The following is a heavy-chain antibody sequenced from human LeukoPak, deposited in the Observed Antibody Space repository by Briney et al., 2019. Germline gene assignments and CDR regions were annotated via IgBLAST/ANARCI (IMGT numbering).Heavy chain of an antibody. CDR2: ISAYNGNT. J-gene: IGHJ6*02. Sequence: GASVKVSCKASGYTFTSYGISWVRQAPGQGLEWMGWISAYNGNTNYAQKLQGRVTMTTDTSTSTAYMELRSLRSEDTAVYYCARNLGYCSSTSCYTVGDYYYGMDVWGQGTTVTVSS. V-gene: IGHV1-18*01. CDR3: ARNLGYCSSTSCYTVGDYYYGMDV. CDR1: GYTFTSYG. D-gene: IGHD2-2*02.